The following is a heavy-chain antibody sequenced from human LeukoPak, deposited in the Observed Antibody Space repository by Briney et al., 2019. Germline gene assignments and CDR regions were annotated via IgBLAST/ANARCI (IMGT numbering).Heavy chain of an antibody. CDR3: ARGPQWELLPFYRY. CDR2: FDPEDGET. J-gene: IGHJ4*02. D-gene: IGHD1-26*01. Sequence: ASVKVSCKVSGYTLTELSMHWVRQAPGKGLEWMGGFDPEDGETNYAQKFQGRVTITTDESTSTAYMELSSLRSEDTAVYYCARGPQWELLPFYRYWGQGTLVTVSS. CDR1: GYTLTELS. V-gene: IGHV1-24*01.